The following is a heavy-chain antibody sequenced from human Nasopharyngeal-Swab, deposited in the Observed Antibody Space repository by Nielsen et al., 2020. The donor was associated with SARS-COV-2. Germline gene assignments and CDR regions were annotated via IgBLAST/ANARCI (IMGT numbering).Heavy chain of an antibody. V-gene: IGHV3-53*01. CDR1: GFTFSNAW. CDR2: TEIGGTT. Sequence: GESLKISCAASGFTFSNAWMNWVRQAPGKGLEWVSVTEIGGTTHYADSVKGRFSISRDSSTNTLYLQMNNVRAEDTAVYYCARDLGGGYCTTTNCPGSWGQGTLVTVSS. J-gene: IGHJ1*01. D-gene: IGHD2-2*01. CDR3: ARDLGGGYCTTTNCPGS.